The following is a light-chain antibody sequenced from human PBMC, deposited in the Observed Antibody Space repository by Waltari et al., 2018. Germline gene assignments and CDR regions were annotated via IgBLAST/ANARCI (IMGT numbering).Light chain of an antibody. CDR1: GSNIGAGYD. J-gene: IGLJ3*02. V-gene: IGLV1-40*01. CDR3: QSYDTSLSVV. Sequence: QSVLTQPPSVSGAPGQRVTISCTGSGSNIGAGYDVHWYQQLPLAAPKLLIYGSSSRPLGVPDRFFGSTSGTSASLAIIGLQAEDEADYYCQSYDTSLSVVFGGGTKLTVL. CDR2: GSS.